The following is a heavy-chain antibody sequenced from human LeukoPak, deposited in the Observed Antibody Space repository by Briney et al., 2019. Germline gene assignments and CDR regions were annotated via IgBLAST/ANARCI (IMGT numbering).Heavy chain of an antibody. V-gene: IGHV3-43*02. J-gene: IGHJ4*02. CDR2: ISGDGGST. Sequence: PGGSLRLSCAASGFTFDDYAMHWVRQAPGKGLEWVSLISGDGGSTYYADSVKGPFTISRDNRKNSLYLQMNSLRTEDTALYYCAKDGYSSGWYIDYWGQGTLVTVSS. CDR1: GFTFDDYA. D-gene: IGHD6-19*01. CDR3: AKDGYSSGWYIDY.